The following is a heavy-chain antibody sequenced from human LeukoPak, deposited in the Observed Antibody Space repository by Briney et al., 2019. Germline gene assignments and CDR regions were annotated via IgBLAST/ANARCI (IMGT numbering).Heavy chain of an antibody. CDR2: ISGSGGST. CDR3: AKDQGYYDFWSGFDY. CDR1: GFTFSSYA. V-gene: IGHV3-23*01. D-gene: IGHD3-3*01. Sequence: PGGSLRLSCAASGFTFSSYAMSWVRQAPGKGLEWVSAISGSGGSTYYADSEKGRFTISRDNSKNTLYLQMNSLRAEDTAVYYCAKDQGYYDFWSGFDYWGQGTLVTVSS. J-gene: IGHJ4*02.